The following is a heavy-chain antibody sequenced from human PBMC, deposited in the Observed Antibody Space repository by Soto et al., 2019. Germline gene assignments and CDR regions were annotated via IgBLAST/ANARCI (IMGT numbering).Heavy chain of an antibody. D-gene: IGHD4-17*01. Sequence: QVQLVQSGAEVKKPGASVKVSCKASGYTFTGYYMHWVRQAPGQGLEWMGWINPNSGGTNYAQKFQGRVTMTRDTSISTAYMELSRLRSDDTAVYYCARGYGDYGRAYYYYYGMDVWGQGTTVTVSS. J-gene: IGHJ6*02. V-gene: IGHV1-2*02. CDR3: ARGYGDYGRAYYYYYGMDV. CDR1: GYTFTGYY. CDR2: INPNSGGT.